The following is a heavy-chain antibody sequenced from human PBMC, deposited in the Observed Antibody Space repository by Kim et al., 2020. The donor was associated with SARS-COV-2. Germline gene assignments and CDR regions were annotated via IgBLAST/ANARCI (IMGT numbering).Heavy chain of an antibody. V-gene: IGHV3-30*18. CDR3: AKSFSGSYFVYDY. J-gene: IGHJ4*02. D-gene: IGHD1-26*01. CDR2: ISYDGSNK. Sequence: GGPLRLSCAASGFTFNTYGMHWVRQAPGKGLEWVAVISYDGSNKYYADSVKGRFTISRDNSKNTLYLQMNSLRIEDTAVYYCAKSFSGSYFVYDYWGQGTLLTASS. CDR1: GFTFNTYG.